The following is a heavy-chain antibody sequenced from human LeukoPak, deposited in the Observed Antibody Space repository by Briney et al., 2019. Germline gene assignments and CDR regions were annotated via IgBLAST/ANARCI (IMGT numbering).Heavy chain of an antibody. J-gene: IGHJ4*02. D-gene: IGHD3-22*01. CDR2: MNPNSGNT. CDR1: GYTFTSYD. CDR3: ATLANYYDRSGYFIFEY. V-gene: IGHV1-8*03. Sequence: ASVMVSCKASGYTFTSYDINWVRQATGQGLEWMGWMNPNSGNTGYAQKFQGRVTITRNTSISTAYMELSSLRSEDTAVYYCATLANYYDRSGYFIFEYWGQGTLVTITS.